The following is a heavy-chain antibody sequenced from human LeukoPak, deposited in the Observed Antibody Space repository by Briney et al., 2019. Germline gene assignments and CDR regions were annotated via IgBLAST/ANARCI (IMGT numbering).Heavy chain of an antibody. CDR2: INPNSGGT. Sequence: ASVKVSCKASGYTFTKYDFSWVRQAPGQGLEWMGRINPNSGGTNYAQKFQGRVTMTRDTSISAAYMELSGLRSDDTAIYYCARDPCSSTSCYEAFDPWGQGALVTVSS. CDR1: GYTFTKYD. J-gene: IGHJ5*02. V-gene: IGHV1-2*06. D-gene: IGHD2-2*01. CDR3: ARDPCSSTSCYEAFDP.